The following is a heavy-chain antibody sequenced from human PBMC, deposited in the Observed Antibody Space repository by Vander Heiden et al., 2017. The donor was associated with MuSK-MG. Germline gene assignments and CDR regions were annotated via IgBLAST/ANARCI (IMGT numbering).Heavy chain of an antibody. Sequence: EVQLVASGGGSVQPVGSVRLSCAPPLFTFTNYWMQWVRQAPGKGLVWVSHINNDVSSTTYADSVKGRFTISRDNAKNTLYLQMNSLRAEDTAVYYCARGGNYGTFDYWGQGTLVTVSS. D-gene: IGHD3-10*01. CDR1: LFTFTNYW. J-gene: IGHJ4*02. CDR3: ARGGNYGTFDY. V-gene: IGHV3-74*01. CDR2: INNDVSST.